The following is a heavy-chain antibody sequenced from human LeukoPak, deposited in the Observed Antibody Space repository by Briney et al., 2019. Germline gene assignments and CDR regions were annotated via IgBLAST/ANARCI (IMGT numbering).Heavy chain of an antibody. CDR2: IFPIFGTA. D-gene: IGHD3-9*01. V-gene: IGHV1-69*06. CDR1: LGTSSSYA. CDR3: ARRGRGYFDYMDV. Sequence: ASVKGSCKASLGTSSSYAISWVRQAPGQGLEWMGGIFPIFGTANYAQKFQGRVTITADKSTSTAYMELSSLRSEETAVYYCARRGRGYFDYMDVWGKGTTVTVSS. J-gene: IGHJ6*03.